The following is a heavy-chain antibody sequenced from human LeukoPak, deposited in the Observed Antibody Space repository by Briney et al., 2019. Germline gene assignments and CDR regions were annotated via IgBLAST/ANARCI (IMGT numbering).Heavy chain of an antibody. Sequence: GGSLRLFCAASGFTFSSYAMKWARQAPGKGLEWVLAIIGGRGPPYYAECVKGGFTISRDNFKNTLYLQMNSLRAEYTAVYYCAKETNCRSTTCYNEYFDHWGQGTLVTVSS. CDR1: GFTFSSYA. J-gene: IGHJ4*02. D-gene: IGHD2-2*02. CDR2: IIGGRGPP. V-gene: IGHV3-23*01. CDR3: AKETNCRSTTCYNEYFDH.